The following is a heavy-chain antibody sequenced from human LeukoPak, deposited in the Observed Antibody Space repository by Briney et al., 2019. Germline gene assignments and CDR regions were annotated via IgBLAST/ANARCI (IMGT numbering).Heavy chain of an antibody. CDR1: GGSFSGYY. J-gene: IGHJ4*02. CDR2: INHSGST. CDR3: ARGRGERGFFDY. Sequence: PSETPSLTCAVYGGSFSGYYWSWIRQPPGKGLEWIGEINHSGSTNYNPSLKSRVTISVDTSKNQFSLKLSSVTAADTAVYYCARGRGERGFFDYWGQGTLVTVSS. V-gene: IGHV4-34*01. D-gene: IGHD1-26*01.